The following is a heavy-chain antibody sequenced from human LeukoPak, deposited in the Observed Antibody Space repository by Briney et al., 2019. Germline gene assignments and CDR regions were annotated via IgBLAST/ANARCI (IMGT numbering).Heavy chain of an antibody. CDR2: INHSGST. CDR3: ARGAYGGNPDGRSFDY. Sequence: PSETLSLTCAVYGGSFSGYYWSWIRQPPGKGLEWIGEINHSGSTNYNLSLKSRVTISVDTSKNQFSLRLTSVTAADTAVYYCARGAYGGNPDGRSFDYWGQGTLVTVSS. CDR1: GGSFSGYY. J-gene: IGHJ4*02. D-gene: IGHD4-17*01. V-gene: IGHV4-34*01.